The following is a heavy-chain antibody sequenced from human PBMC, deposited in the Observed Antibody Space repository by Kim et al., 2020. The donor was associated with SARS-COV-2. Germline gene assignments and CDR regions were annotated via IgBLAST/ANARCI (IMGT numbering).Heavy chain of an antibody. CDR2: ISYDGSNK. Sequence: GGSLRLSCAASGFTFSSYAMHWVRQAPGKGLEWVAVISYDGSNKYYADSVKGRFTISRDNSKNTLYLQMNSMRAEDTAVYYCASSYYGSGFVGYWGQGTLVTVSS. CDR1: GFTFSSYA. D-gene: IGHD3-10*01. CDR3: ASSYYGSGFVGY. V-gene: IGHV3-30*04. J-gene: IGHJ4*02.